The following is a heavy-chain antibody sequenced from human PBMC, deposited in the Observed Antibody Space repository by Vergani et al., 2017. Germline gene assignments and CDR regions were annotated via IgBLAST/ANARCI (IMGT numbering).Heavy chain of an antibody. CDR1: GGSMSGYY. Sequence: QVKLQESGPGLVKPSETLSLTCSVSGGSMSGYYWSWIRQPPGKELECIGYMYHSGSTNYNPSLETRVTISGDTSKNQFSLKLNSVTAADTAVYYGGRVADFYGLGSRLLDLWGQGILVTVSS. CDR3: GRVADFYGLGSRLLDL. V-gene: IGHV4-59*01. CDR2: MYHSGST. D-gene: IGHD3-10*01. J-gene: IGHJ5*02.